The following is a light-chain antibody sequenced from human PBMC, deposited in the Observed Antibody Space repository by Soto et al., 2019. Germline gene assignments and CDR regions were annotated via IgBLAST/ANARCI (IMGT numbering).Light chain of an antibody. J-gene: IGKJ1*01. V-gene: IGKV1-5*01. CDR3: QQYNRYWT. CDR1: QSISSW. CDR2: DAS. Sequence: DIQMTQSPSTLSASVGDRLTITCRASQSISSWLAWYQQRPGKAPKLLIFDASSLESGVPSRFSGSGSGTEFTLTISSLQPDDFATYYCQQYNRYWTFGQGTKVDIK.